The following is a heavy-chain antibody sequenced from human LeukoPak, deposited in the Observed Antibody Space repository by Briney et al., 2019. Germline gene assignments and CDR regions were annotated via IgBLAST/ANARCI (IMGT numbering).Heavy chain of an antibody. V-gene: IGHV3-7*01. CDR1: GFTFSNYG. J-gene: IGHJ3*02. Sequence: GGSLRLFCAASGFTFSNYGMSWVRQAPGKGLEWVANIKEDGSEKYYVDSVKGRFTISRDNAKNSLYLQMNSLRAEDTAVYSCARGDLWFGEAAFDIWGQGTMVTVSS. D-gene: IGHD3-10*01. CDR2: IKEDGSEK. CDR3: ARGDLWFGEAAFDI.